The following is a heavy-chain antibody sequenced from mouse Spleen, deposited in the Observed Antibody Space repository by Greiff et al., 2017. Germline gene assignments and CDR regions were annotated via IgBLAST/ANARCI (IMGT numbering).Heavy chain of an antibody. Sequence: VQLQQSGAELVKPGASVKLSCTASGFNIKDTYMHWVKQRPEQGLEWIGRIDPANGNTKYDTKFQGKATITADTSSNTAYLQLSSLTSEDTAVYSCARWPHYYGSRYFDYWGQGTTLTVSS. D-gene: IGHD1-1*01. CDR1: GFNIKDTY. CDR2: IDPANGNT. J-gene: IGHJ2*01. V-gene: IGHV14-3*02. CDR3: ARWPHYYGSRYFDY.